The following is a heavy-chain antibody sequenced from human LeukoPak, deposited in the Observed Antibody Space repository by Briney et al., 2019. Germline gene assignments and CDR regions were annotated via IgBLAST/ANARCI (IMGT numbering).Heavy chain of an antibody. Sequence: SETLSLTCTVSGGSISSYYWNWIRQPAGKGLEWIGRIFISGSTNYNPSLKSRVTMSVDTSKNQFSLKLSSVTAADTAVYYCAREPYDILTGYYAVDYWGQGALVTVSS. V-gene: IGHV4-4*07. CDR2: IFISGST. D-gene: IGHD3-9*01. J-gene: IGHJ4*02. CDR1: GGSISSYY. CDR3: AREPYDILTGYYAVDY.